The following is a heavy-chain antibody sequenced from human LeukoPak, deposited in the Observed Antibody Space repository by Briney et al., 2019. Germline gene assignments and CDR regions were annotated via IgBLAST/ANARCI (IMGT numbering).Heavy chain of an antibody. CDR1: GFTFSSYW. CDR3: ARDQPHKQRGPLSGEDAFDI. CDR2: IKQDGSEK. Sequence: PGGSLRLSCAASGFTFSSYWMSWVRQAPGKGLEWVANIKQDGSEKYYVDSVKGRFTISRDNAKNSLYLQMNSLRAEDTAVYYCARDQPHKQRGPLSGEDAFDIWGQGTMVTVSS. V-gene: IGHV3-7*01. D-gene: IGHD1-26*01. J-gene: IGHJ3*02.